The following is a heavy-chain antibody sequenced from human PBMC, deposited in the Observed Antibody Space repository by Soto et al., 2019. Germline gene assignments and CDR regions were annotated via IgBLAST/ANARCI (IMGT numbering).Heavy chain of an antibody. CDR3: ARSFPLAAAGSL. V-gene: IGHV3-48*03. Sequence: PGGSLRLSCAASGFTFSSYEMNWVRQAPGKGLEWVSYISSSGSTIYYADSVKGRFTISRDNAKNSLYLQMNSLGAEDTAVYYCARSFPLAAAGSLWGQGTLVTVSS. CDR1: GFTFSSYE. D-gene: IGHD6-13*01. CDR2: ISSSGSTI. J-gene: IGHJ4*02.